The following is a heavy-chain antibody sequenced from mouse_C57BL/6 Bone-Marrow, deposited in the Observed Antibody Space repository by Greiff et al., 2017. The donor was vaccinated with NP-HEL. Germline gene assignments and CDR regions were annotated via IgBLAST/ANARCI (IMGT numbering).Heavy chain of an antibody. CDR1: GYSITSGYY. CDR2: ISYDGSN. CDR3: ARENYDYDVESWFAY. D-gene: IGHD2-4*01. V-gene: IGHV3-6*01. J-gene: IGHJ3*01. Sequence: EVKLLESGPGLVKPSQSLSLTCSVTGYSITSGYYWNWIRQFPGNKLEWMGYISYDGSNNYNPSLKNRISITRDTSKNQFFLKLNSVTTEDTATYYCARENYDYDVESWFAYWGQGTLVTVSA.